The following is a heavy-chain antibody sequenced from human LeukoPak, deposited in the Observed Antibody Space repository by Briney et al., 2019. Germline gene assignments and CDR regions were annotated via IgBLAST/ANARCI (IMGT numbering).Heavy chain of an antibody. V-gene: IGHV4-34*01. CDR1: GDALSGYY. CDR3: ARGLILAGETLDY. CDR2: INHSGIP. D-gene: IGHD6-19*01. J-gene: IGHJ4*02. Sequence: SETLSLTCAVYGDALSGYYWSWIRQAPGKGLDWIGEINHSGIPRYNPSLKSRVTISLDTSKNQFSLNLTSVTAADTAVYYCARGLILAGETLDYWGQGTLVTVSS.